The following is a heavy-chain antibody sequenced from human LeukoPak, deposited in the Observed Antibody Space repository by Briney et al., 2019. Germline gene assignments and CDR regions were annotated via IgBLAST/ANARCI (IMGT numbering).Heavy chain of an antibody. Sequence: GASVKVSCKASGYTFTSYDINWVRQATGQGLEWMGWMNPNSGNTGYAQKFQGRVTMTRNTSISTAYMELSSLRSEDTAVYYCARDYVDTATNYGMDVWGQGTTVTVSS. CDR2: MNPNSGNT. CDR1: GYTFTSYD. CDR3: ARDYVDTATNYGMDV. D-gene: IGHD5-18*01. V-gene: IGHV1-8*01. J-gene: IGHJ6*02.